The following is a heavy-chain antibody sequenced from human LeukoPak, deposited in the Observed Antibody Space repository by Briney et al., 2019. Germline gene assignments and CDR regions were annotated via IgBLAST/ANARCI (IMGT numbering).Heavy chain of an antibody. CDR2: IKQDGSEK. CDR3: ARDPSGGYSYGLVYYGFDI. V-gene: IGHV3-7*03. D-gene: IGHD5-18*01. Sequence: GGSLRLSCAASGFTFSSYWMSWVRQAPGKGLEWVANIKQDGSEKYYVDSVKGRFTISRDNAKNSLYLQMNSLQTEDTAIYYCARDPSGGYSYGLVYYGFDIWGQGTMVTVSS. CDR1: GFTFSSYW. J-gene: IGHJ3*02.